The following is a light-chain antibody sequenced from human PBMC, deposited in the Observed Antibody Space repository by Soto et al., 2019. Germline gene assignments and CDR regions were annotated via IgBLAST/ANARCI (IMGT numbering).Light chain of an antibody. CDR3: QQYYSYPRT. V-gene: IGKV1-8*01. CDR1: QGISSY. Sequence: AIRMTQSPSSLSASTGDRVTITCRASQGISSYLAWYQQKPGKAPNLLIYATSTLQSGVPSRFSGSGSGTDFTLTIICLQSEDFATYYCQQYYSYPRTFGQGTKVEIK. J-gene: IGKJ1*01. CDR2: ATS.